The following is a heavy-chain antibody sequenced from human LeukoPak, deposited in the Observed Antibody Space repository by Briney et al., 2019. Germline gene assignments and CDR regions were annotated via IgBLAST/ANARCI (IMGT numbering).Heavy chain of an antibody. CDR1: GGSISSYY. J-gene: IGHJ3*02. CDR3: ASGYCGGACQLGGVDM. D-gene: IGHD2-21*02. V-gene: IGHV4-59*01. Sequence: SETLSLTCTVSGGSISSYYWSWLRQPPGKGLEYIGYTHYSGSTNYNPSLKSRVTISLDMSGNQFSLRLSSVTAADTAVYYCASGYCGGACQLGGVDMWGQGTMVTVSS. CDR2: THYSGST.